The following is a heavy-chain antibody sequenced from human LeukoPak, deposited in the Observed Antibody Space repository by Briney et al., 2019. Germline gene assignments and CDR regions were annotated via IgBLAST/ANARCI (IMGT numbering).Heavy chain of an antibody. J-gene: IGHJ6*02. D-gene: IGHD3-16*01. CDR1: GFRFSNYW. V-gene: IGHV3-7*01. CDR2: IKTDGSET. CDR3: VRFGPDHDMGL. Sequence: GGSLRLSCAAAGFRFSNYWMTWVRQAPEKGLEWLARIKTDGSETYYVDSVKGRFTISRDNAKSSPYLQMNSLRVEDTAVYHCVRFGPDHDMGLWGQGTTVTVS.